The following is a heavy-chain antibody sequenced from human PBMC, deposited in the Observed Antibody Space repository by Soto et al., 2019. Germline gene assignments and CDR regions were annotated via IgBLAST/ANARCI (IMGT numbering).Heavy chain of an antibody. D-gene: IGHD2-15*01. V-gene: IGHV3-21*01. CDR3: ARDGYCSGGSCYFFLSVALQSSAPLDGMEV. CDR1: GFTFSSYS. J-gene: IGHJ6*02. CDR2: ISSSSSYI. Sequence: GGSLRLSCAASGFTFSSYSMNWVRQAPGKGLEWVSSISSSSSYIYYADSVKGRFTISRDNAKNSLYLQMNSLRAEDTAVYYCARDGYCSGGSCYFFLSVALQSSAPLDGMEVWGQGTTVTVSS.